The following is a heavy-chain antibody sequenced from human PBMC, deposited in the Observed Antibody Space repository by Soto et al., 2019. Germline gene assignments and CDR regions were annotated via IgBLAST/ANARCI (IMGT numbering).Heavy chain of an antibody. CDR2: IIGSGGDT. V-gene: IGHV3-23*01. J-gene: IGHJ4*01. CDR1: GFVFNTYT. D-gene: IGHD1-20*01. CDR3: ATDNWPDGAWDIDY. Sequence: EVQLLESGGRLVQPGGSLRLSCVASGFVFNTYTMTWVRQAPGKGLEWVSSIIGSGGDTSYADSVRGRFTTSRDNSQSTLFLQMNGLRADDTAVYFCATDNWPDGAWDIDYWGHGTLVTVSS.